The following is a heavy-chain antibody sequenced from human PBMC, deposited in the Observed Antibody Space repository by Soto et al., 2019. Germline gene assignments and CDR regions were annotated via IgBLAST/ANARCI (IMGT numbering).Heavy chain of an antibody. D-gene: IGHD1-1*01. CDR1: GDSVSSNSAA. CDR2: TYYRSKWYN. J-gene: IGHJ4*02. CDR3: ARAGRNWNLETYYFDY. Sequence: PSQTLSLTCAISGDSVSSNSAAWNWIRQSPSRALEWLGRTYYRSKWYNDYAVSVKSRITINPDTSKNKYSLQLNSVTPEDTAVYYCARAGRNWNLETYYFDYWGQGTLVTVSS. V-gene: IGHV6-1*01.